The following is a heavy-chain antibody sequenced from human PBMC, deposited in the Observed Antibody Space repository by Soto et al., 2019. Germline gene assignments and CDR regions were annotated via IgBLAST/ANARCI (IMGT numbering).Heavy chain of an antibody. CDR2: IYYSGST. J-gene: IGHJ4*02. CDR1: GGSISNYY. D-gene: IGHD6-19*01. CDR3: ARVPPYSSGRYYFDY. V-gene: IGHV4-59*01. Sequence: SETLSLTCTVSGGSISNYYWSWIRQPPGKGLEWIGYIYYSGSTNYNPSLKSRVTISIDTSKNQFSLKLSSVTAADTAVYYCARVPPYSSGRYYFDYWGQGILVTAPQ.